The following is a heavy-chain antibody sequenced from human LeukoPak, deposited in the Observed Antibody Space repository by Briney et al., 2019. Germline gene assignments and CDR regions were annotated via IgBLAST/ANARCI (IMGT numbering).Heavy chain of an antibody. CDR1: GFTFSNYA. D-gene: IGHD3-10*01. CDR3: AKDSGWFGESTFDY. J-gene: IGHJ4*02. V-gene: IGHV3-23*01. Sequence: GGSLRLSCAASGFTFSNYAMSWVRQAPGRGLEWVSTIDGSNTNTYYADSVKGRFTISRDNAKNSLYLQMNSLRAEDTALYYCAKDSGWFGESTFDYWGQGTLVTVSS. CDR2: IDGSNTNT.